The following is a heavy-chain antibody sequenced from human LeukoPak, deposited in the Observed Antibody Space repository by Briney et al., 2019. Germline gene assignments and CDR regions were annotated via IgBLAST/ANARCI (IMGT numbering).Heavy chain of an antibody. J-gene: IGHJ3*02. D-gene: IGHD1-26*01. CDR1: GFTFSNYN. V-gene: IGHV3-23*01. CDR2: ITGSGGNT. CDR3: AKTRSGVIDAFDI. Sequence: GGSLRLSCAASGFTFSNYNMNWVRQAPGKGLEWVSLITGSGGNTYYADSVEGRFTIPRDNSKNTLFPQMNSLRAEDTAVYYCAKTRSGVIDAFDIWGQGTMVTVSS.